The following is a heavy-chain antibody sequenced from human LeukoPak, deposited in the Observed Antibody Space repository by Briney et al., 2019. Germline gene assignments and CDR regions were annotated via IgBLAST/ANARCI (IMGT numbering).Heavy chain of an antibody. J-gene: IGHJ4*02. CDR3: ASSWDYVWGSYREMGFDY. Sequence: GASVKVSCKASGYTFTNYGISWVRQAPGQGLEWMGWISAYNGNTNYTQKFQGRVTMTTDTSTSTAYMELRSLRSDDTAVYYCASSWDYVWGSYREMGFDYWGQGTLVTVSS. V-gene: IGHV1-18*01. CDR2: ISAYNGNT. CDR1: GYTFTNYG. D-gene: IGHD3-16*02.